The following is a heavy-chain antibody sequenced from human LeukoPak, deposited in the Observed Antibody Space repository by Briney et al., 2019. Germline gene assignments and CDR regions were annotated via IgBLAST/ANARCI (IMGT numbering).Heavy chain of an antibody. CDR1: GFSFSDYA. D-gene: IGHD6-13*01. CDR2: VSSTSGTI. Sequence: PGGSLRLSCAASGFSFSDYAMTWVRQAPGKGLEWVSYVSSTSGTIHYADSVKGRFTISRDNAKNSLYLQMNSLRDDDTAVYYCARDQISSSLYKEPLDYWGQGTLVTVSS. CDR3: ARDQISSSLYKEPLDY. V-gene: IGHV3-48*02. J-gene: IGHJ4*02.